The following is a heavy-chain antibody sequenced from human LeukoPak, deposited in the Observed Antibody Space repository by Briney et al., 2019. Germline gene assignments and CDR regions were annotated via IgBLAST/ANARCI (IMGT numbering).Heavy chain of an antibody. V-gene: IGHV3-74*01. CDR3: TTGPSFGYEW. CDR1: GMTFSNHW. CDR2: IKTDGRTT. Sequence: GGSLRLSCAASGMTFSNHWMHWVRRPPGKGLVWVSLIKTDGRTTIYADSVKGRFTISRDDGKSTLYLQMNSLRAEDTAIYYCTTGPSFGYEWWGQGTVVTVSS. J-gene: IGHJ4*02. D-gene: IGHD3-22*01.